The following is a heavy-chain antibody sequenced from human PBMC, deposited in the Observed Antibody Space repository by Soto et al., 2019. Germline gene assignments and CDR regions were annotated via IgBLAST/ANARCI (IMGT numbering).Heavy chain of an antibody. CDR3: AKAGGYSYGYNFFLYFDY. CDR2: ISWNSGSI. V-gene: IGHV3-9*01. J-gene: IGHJ4*02. D-gene: IGHD5-18*01. CDR1: GFTFDDYA. Sequence: GGSLRLSCAASGFTFDDYAMHWVRQAPGKGLEWVSGISWNSGSIGYADSVKGRFTISRDNAKNSLYLQMNSLRAEDTAVYYCAKAGGYSYGYNFFLYFDYWGQGTLVTVSS.